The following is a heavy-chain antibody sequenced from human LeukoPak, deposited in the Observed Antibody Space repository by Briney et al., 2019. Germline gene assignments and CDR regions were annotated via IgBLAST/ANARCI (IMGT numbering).Heavy chain of an antibody. CDR2: ISTSRTTI. CDR1: GFTFSSYS. Sequence: GGSLRLSCAASGFTFSSYSMNWVRQAPGKGLEWVSYISTSRTTIYYADSVKGRFTISRDSAKNSVDLQMNSLRAEDTAVYYCARGAAMDGPYNWFDPWGQGTLVTVSS. V-gene: IGHV3-48*01. J-gene: IGHJ5*02. CDR3: ARGAAMDGPYNWFDP. D-gene: IGHD2-8*01.